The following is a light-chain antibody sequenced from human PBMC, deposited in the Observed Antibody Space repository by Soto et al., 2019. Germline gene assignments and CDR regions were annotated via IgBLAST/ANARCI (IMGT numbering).Light chain of an antibody. Sequence: DIVLTQSPGSLSLSPGERASLSCRASQNVETFLAWYQQRPGHSPRLLIYDASRRATGIPARFSGSGSGTDFTLTITGLEPEDFGVYYCQQYNNWPLTFGGGTKVEIK. CDR3: QQYNNWPLT. CDR2: DAS. V-gene: IGKV3-11*01. CDR1: QNVETF. J-gene: IGKJ4*01.